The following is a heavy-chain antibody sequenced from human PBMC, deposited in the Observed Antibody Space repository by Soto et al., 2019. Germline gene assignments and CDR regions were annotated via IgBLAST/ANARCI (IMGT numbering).Heavy chain of an antibody. Sequence: SETLSLTCTVSGGSISSYYWSWFRQPPGKGLEWIGYIYYSGSTNYNPSLKSRVTISVDTSKNQFSLKLSSVTAADTAVYYCALSGDLYYYSMDVCGKATTVTVSS. V-gene: IGHV4-59*01. D-gene: IGHD1-26*01. CDR3: ALSGDLYYYSMDV. CDR1: GGSISSYY. J-gene: IGHJ6*03. CDR2: IYYSGST.